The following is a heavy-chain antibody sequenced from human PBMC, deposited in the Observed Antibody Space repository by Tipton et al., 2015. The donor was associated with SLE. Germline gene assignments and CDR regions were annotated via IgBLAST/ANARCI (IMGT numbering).Heavy chain of an antibody. V-gene: IGHV4-4*08. J-gene: IGHJ5*02. CDR3: ARDETTGRPFDP. Sequence: TLSLTCTVSGGSITDYYWSWIRQPPGKGLEWIGFIYTSGSTNYNPSLKSRVTISVDTSKNQFSLTLSSVTAADTAVYYCARDETTGRPFDPWGQGTLVTVSS. CDR2: IYTSGST. CDR1: GGSITDYY. D-gene: IGHD1-1*01.